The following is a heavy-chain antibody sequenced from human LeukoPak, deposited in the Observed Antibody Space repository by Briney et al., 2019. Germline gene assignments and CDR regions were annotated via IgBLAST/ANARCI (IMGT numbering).Heavy chain of an antibody. D-gene: IGHD6-13*01. CDR2: INPNSGGT. V-gene: IGHV1-2*02. Sequence: ASVKVSCTASGFTFTGYYMHWVRQAPGQGLEWMGWINPNSGGTNYAQKFQGRVTMTRDTSISTAYMELSRLRPDDTAVYYCARDHGTAAGTWFDPWGQGTLVTVSS. CDR3: ARDHGTAAGTWFDP. CDR1: GFTFTGYY. J-gene: IGHJ5*02.